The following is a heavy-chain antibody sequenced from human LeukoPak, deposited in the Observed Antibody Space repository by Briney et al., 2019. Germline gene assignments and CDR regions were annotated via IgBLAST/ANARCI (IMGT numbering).Heavy chain of an antibody. Sequence: AGGSLRLSCTASGFTFSSYWVNWVRQAPGKGLEWVSAISGSGGSTYYADSVKGRFTISRDNSKNTLYLQMNSLRAEDTAVYYCAKTASSSFPEFDYWGQGTLVTVTS. D-gene: IGHD6-6*01. J-gene: IGHJ4*02. CDR1: GFTFSSYW. CDR2: ISGSGGST. CDR3: AKTASSSFPEFDY. V-gene: IGHV3-23*01.